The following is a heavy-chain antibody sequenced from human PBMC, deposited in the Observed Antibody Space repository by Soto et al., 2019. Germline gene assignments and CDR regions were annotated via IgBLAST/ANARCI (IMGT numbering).Heavy chain of an antibody. CDR1: GVSFSNAG. J-gene: IGHJ4*02. CDR2: IKSKTDGGTT. D-gene: IGHD2-15*01. V-gene: IGHV3-15*07. Sequence: GGSLRHCWAACGVSFSNAGMNWVRQAPGKGLEWVGRIKSKTDGGTTDYAAPVKGRFTISRDDSKNTLYLQMNSLKTEDTAVYYCTTVDCSGGSCYDYWGQGTLVTVSS. CDR3: TTVDCSGGSCYDY.